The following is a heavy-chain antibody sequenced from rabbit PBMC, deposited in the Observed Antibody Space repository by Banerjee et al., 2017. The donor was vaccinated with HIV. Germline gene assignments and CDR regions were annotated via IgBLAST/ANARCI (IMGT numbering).Heavy chain of an antibody. V-gene: IGHV1S40*01. CDR1: GFSFDSGYW. Sequence: QSLEESGGDLVKPGASLTLTCKASGFSFDSGYWICWVRQAPGKGLEWIGCISSGGANTYYATWAKRRLTISKSSSPTVRPRMTSLTAADTATSFCARGGLWGQGTLVPAS. J-gene: IGHJ4*01. CDR3: ARGGL. CDR2: ISSGGANT.